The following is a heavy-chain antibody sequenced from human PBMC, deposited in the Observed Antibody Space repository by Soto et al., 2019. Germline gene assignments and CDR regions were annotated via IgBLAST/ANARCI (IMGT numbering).Heavy chain of an antibody. Sequence: SATLSLTCTVSGGSISSYYWSWIRQPPGKRLEWIGYIYYSGSTNYNPSLKSRVTISVDTSKNQFSLKLSSVTAADTAVYYCARDRLVVATNYYYYYMDVWGKGTTVTVS. CDR2: IYYSGST. V-gene: IGHV4-59*01. CDR1: GGSISSYY. CDR3: ARDRLVVATNYYYYYMDV. J-gene: IGHJ6*03. D-gene: IGHD5-12*01.